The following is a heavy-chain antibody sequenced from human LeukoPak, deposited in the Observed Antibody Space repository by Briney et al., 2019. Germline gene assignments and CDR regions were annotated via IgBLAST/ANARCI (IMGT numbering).Heavy chain of an antibody. J-gene: IGHJ4*02. CDR3: ARDPRVCGSYVLYYFDY. CDR2: IWYDGSNK. D-gene: IGHD3-16*01. V-gene: IGHV3-33*01. CDR1: GFTFSSYG. Sequence: PGGSLRLSCAASGFTFSSYGMHWVRQAPGKGLEWVAVIWYDGSNKYYADSVKGRFTISRDNSKNTLYLQMNSLRAEDTAVYYCARDPRVCGSYVLYYFDYWGQGTLVTVSS.